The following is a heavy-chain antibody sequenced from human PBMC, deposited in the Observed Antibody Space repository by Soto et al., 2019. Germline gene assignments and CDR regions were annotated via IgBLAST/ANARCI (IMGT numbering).Heavy chain of an antibody. Sequence: ASVKVSCKASGYTFTSYAMHWVRQSPGQRLEWMGWINAGNGNTKYSQKFQGRVTLTRDTSASTAYMELSSLRSEDTAVYFCAICPQNCITTSPCCLYFAYWGQGTLVTVPS. V-gene: IGHV1-3*01. CDR3: AICPQNCITTSPCCLYFAY. D-gene: IGHD2-2*01. CDR2: INAGNGNT. CDR1: GYTFTSYA. J-gene: IGHJ4*02.